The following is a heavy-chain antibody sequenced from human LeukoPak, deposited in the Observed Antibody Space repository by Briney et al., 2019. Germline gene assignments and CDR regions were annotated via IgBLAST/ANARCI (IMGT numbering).Heavy chain of an antibody. CDR3: AKTAEGAPRFLTSGGVIGQIFDF. V-gene: IGHV3-23*01. D-gene: IGHD3-16*02. CDR1: GFTFDNYA. J-gene: IGHJ4*02. Sequence: GGSLRLSCAVSGFTFDNYAMSWVRQAPGKGRQWVSSITSSGDAKYYADSGGGRITISRANSKNTLYLQMNSLRPEDTAVFYCAKTAEGAPRFLTSGGVIGQIFDFWGQGILVTVSS. CDR2: ITSSGDAK.